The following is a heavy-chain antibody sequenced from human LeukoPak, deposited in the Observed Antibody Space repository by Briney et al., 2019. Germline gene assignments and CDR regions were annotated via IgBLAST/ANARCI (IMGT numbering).Heavy chain of an antibody. CDR3: ARSAYYDSSGYYKVAAFDI. V-gene: IGHV4-34*01. J-gene: IGHJ3*02. Sequence: SETLSLTCAVYGGSFSGYYWSWIRLPPGKGLEWIGEINHSGSTNYNPSLKSRVTISVDTSKNQFSLKLSSVTAADTAVYYCARSAYYDSSGYYKVAAFDIWGQGTMVTVSS. CDR2: INHSGST. D-gene: IGHD3-22*01. CDR1: GGSFSGYY.